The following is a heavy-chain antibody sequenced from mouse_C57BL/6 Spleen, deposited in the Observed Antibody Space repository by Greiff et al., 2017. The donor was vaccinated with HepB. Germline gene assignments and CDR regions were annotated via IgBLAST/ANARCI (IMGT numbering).Heavy chain of an antibody. V-gene: IGHV2-9-1*01. CDR2: IWTGGGT. CDR1: GFSFTSYA. D-gene: IGHD2-5*01. J-gene: IGHJ4*01. Sequence: VHLVESGPGLVAPSQSLSITCTVSGFSFTSYAISWVRQPPGKGLEWLGVIWTGGGTNYNSALKSRLSISKDNSKSQVFLKMNSLQTDDTARYYCARHSKGDYYAMDYWGQGTSVTVSS. CDR3: ARHSKGDYYAMDY.